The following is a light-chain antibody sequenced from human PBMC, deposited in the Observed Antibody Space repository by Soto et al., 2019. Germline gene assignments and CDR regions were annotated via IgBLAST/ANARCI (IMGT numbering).Light chain of an antibody. CDR1: QTVSDN. CDR2: GAS. J-gene: IGKJ2*01. V-gene: IGKV3-15*01. Sequence: EIVLTQSPAILSASPGERATLSCRASQTVSDNLAWYQQKPGQSPRLLIYGASTRATDIPVRFSGSGSGTDFTLTISSLQSEDFAVYYCQQYNIWPPLYTFGQGTKL. CDR3: QQYNIWPPLYT.